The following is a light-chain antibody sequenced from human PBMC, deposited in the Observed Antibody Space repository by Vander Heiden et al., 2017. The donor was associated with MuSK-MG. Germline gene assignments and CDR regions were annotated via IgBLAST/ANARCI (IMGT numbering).Light chain of an antibody. CDR3: LQYNNYPYT. Sequence: DIQMTQSPSTLSASVGDRVTITCRASQSVSTWLAWYQQRPGKAPNLLIHGASNLESGVPSRFSGSGSGTEFTLTISSLQPDDFATYYCLQYNNYPYTFGQGTSLEMK. J-gene: IGKJ2*01. V-gene: IGKV1-5*01. CDR1: QSVSTW. CDR2: GAS.